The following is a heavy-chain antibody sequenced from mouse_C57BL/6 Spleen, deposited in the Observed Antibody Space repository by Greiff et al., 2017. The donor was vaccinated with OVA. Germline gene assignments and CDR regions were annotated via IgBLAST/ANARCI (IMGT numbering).Heavy chain of an antibody. CDR2: ILPGSGST. D-gene: IGHD3-1*01. CDR3: ERSGSGGFAY. CDR1: GYTFTGYW. V-gene: IGHV1-9*01. J-gene: IGHJ3*01. Sequence: VKLMESGAELMKPGASVKLSCKATGYTFTGYWIEWVKQRPGHGLEWIGEILPGSGSTNYNEKFKGKATFTADTSSNTAYLQISSLTTEDSAIYDSERSGSGGFAYWGQGTLVTVSA.